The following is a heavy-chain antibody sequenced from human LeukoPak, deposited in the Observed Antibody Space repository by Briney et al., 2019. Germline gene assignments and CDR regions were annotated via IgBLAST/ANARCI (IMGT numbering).Heavy chain of an antibody. J-gene: IGHJ4*02. CDR3: AKDEGTMTKTKRLEKYYFDY. D-gene: IGHD4-17*01. CDR2: ISGSGGST. Sequence: GGSLRLSCAASGFTFSSYGMSWVRQAPGKGLEWVSAISGSGGSTYYADSVKGRFTISRDNSKNTLYLQMNSLRAEDTAVYYCAKDEGTMTKTKRLEKYYFDYWGQGTLVTVSS. V-gene: IGHV3-23*01. CDR1: GFTFSSYG.